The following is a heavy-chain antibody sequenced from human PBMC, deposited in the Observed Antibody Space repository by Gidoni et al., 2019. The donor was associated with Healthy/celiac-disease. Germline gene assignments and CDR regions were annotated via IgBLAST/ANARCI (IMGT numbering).Heavy chain of an antibody. J-gene: IGHJ4*02. Sequence: EVQLVESGGGLVQPGRSLRLSCTASGFTFGDYAMSWVRQAPGKGLEWVCFIRSKANGGTTEYAASVKGRFTISRDDSKSIAYLQMNSLKTEDTDVYYCTRSSVLWFGEFDDYWGQGTLVTVSS. CDR1: GFTFGDYA. V-gene: IGHV3-49*04. CDR2: IRSKANGGTT. CDR3: TRSSVLWFGEFDDY. D-gene: IGHD3-10*01.